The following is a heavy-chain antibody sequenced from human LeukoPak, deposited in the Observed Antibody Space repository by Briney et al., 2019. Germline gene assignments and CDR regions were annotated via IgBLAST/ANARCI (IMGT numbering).Heavy chain of an antibody. J-gene: IGHJ4*02. CDR2: VYYTGST. CDR3: ARTQYCSSSTSCYFGYFDY. Sequence: SETLSLTCTVSGGSVSSASYYWSWIRQPPGKGLEWIAYVYYTGSTNYNPSLKSRVTISLEMSKNQLSLKLSSVTAADTAVYYCARTQYCSSSTSCYFGYFDYWGQGTLVTVSS. V-gene: IGHV4-61*01. D-gene: IGHD2-2*01. CDR1: GGSVSSASYY.